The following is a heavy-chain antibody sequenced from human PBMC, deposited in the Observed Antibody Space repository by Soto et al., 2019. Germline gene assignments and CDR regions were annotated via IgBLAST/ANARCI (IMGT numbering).Heavy chain of an antibody. CDR2: IIPIFGTA. CDR3: ARGKYCGGDCYVEYFQH. Sequence: QVKLVQSGAEVKKPGSSVKVSCKASGGTFSSYAISWVRQAPGHGLELMGGIIPIFGTANYAQKFQGRVTITADNSTSTAYMEESSVRDEETAVYYCARGKYCGGDCYVEYFQHWGQGTLVTVSS. D-gene: IGHD2-21*02. CDR1: GGTFSSYA. V-gene: IGHV1-69*06. J-gene: IGHJ1*01.